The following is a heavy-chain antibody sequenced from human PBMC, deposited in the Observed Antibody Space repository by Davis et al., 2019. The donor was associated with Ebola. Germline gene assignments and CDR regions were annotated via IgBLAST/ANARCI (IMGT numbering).Heavy chain of an antibody. CDR3: AKDSIYCSSTSCYNYYYYGMDV. D-gene: IGHD2-2*01. CDR1: GFTFSSYG. CDR2: ISYDGSNK. J-gene: IGHJ6*02. V-gene: IGHV3-30*18. Sequence: GESLKISCAASGFTFSSYGMHWVRQAPGKGLEWVAVISYDGSNKYYADSVKGRFTISRDNSKNTLYLQMNSLRAEDTAVYYCAKDSIYCSSTSCYNYYYYGMDVWGQGTTVTVSS.